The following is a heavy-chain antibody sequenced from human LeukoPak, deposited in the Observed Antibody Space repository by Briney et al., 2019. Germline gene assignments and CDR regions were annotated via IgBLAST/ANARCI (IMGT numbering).Heavy chain of an antibody. CDR2: ISYDGSNK. D-gene: IGHD6-19*01. V-gene: IGHV3-30-3*01. CDR3: ARDHPDSSGWSSLPYYYYGMDV. Sequence: PGRSLTLSCAASGLTFSSYAMHWVRQAPGKGLEWVAVISYDGSNKYYADSVKGRFTISRDNSNNTLYLQMNSLRAEDTVVYYCARDHPDSSGWSSLPYYYYGMDVWGQGTTVTVSS. J-gene: IGHJ6*02. CDR1: GLTFSSYA.